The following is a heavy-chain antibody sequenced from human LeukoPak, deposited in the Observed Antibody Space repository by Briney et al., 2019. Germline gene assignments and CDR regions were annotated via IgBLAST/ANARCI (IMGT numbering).Heavy chain of an antibody. J-gene: IGHJ4*02. CDR2: ISQDGREK. CDR1: AGFTFSDYW. CDR3: VGGIGWQPDY. Sequence: PGGSLRLSCAASAGFTFSDYWMNWVRQAPGKGLEWVAIISQDGREKLYVDSVKGRFTISRDNAKSSLYLQINSLRAEDTAVYYCVGGIGWQPDYWGRGTLVTVSS. D-gene: IGHD6-19*01. V-gene: IGHV3-7*03.